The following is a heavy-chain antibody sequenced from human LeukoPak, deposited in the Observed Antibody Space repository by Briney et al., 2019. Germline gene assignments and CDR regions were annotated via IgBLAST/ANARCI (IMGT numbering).Heavy chain of an antibody. CDR3: ARGPFQQVLWFGELSEDQNSPFDY. D-gene: IGHD3-10*01. V-gene: IGHV1-8*01. Sequence: ASVKVSCKASGYTFTSYDINWVRQATGQGLEWMGWMNPNSGNTGYAQKFQGRVTMTRNTSISTAYMELSSLRSEDTAVYYCARGPFQQVLWFGELSEDQNSPFDYWGQGTLVTVSS. J-gene: IGHJ4*02. CDR1: GYTFTSYD. CDR2: MNPNSGNT.